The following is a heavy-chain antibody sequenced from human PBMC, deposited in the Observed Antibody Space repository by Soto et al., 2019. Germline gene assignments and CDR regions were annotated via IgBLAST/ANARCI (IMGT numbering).Heavy chain of an antibody. CDR3: ARVGARYDILTGYHFDY. V-gene: IGHV4-59*01. D-gene: IGHD3-9*01. Sequence: SETLSLTCTVSGGTISNYYLNWIRPTPGKGLEWIGYIYYSGSTNYNPSLKSRVTISVDTSKNQFSLKLSSVTAADTAVYYCARVGARYDILTGYHFDYWGQGTLVTVSS. CDR2: IYYSGST. CDR1: GGTISNYY. J-gene: IGHJ4*02.